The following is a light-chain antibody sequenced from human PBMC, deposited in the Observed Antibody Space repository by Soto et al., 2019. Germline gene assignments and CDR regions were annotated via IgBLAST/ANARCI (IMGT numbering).Light chain of an antibody. CDR3: GSYAGTGSWL. CDR2: EGN. Sequence: QSALTQPASVSGSPGQSITISCIGTTSDVGSYSLVSWYQQHPGKAPKIIIYEGNKRPSGVSNRFSGSKSGNTASLTISGLQAEDGVKYYCGSYAGTGSWLFGGGTKLPVL. J-gene: IGLJ3*02. V-gene: IGLV2-23*01. CDR1: TSDVGSYSL.